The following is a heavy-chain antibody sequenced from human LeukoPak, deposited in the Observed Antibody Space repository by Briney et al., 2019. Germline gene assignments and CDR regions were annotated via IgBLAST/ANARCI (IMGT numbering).Heavy chain of an antibody. Sequence: ASVQVSCKASGYTFTSYYMHWVRQAPGQGLEWMGIINPSGGSTSYAQKFQGRVTMTRDTSTSTVYMELSSLRSEDTAVYYCARDGRTVVTPGYYYYGMDVWGQGTTVTVSS. CDR2: INPSGGST. CDR3: ARDGRTVVTPGYYYYGMDV. CDR1: GYTFTSYY. V-gene: IGHV1-46*01. J-gene: IGHJ6*02. D-gene: IGHD2-21*02.